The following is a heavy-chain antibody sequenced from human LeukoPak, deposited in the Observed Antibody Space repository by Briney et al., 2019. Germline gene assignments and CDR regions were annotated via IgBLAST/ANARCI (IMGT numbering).Heavy chain of an antibody. CDR2: INPNSGGT. D-gene: IGHD6-13*01. Sequence: ASVKVSCKASGYTFTGYYMHWVRQAPGQGLEWMGRINPNSGGTNYAQEFQGRVTMTRGTSISTAYMELSRLRSDDTAVYYCARDSYSSSWAPLDYWGQGTLVTVSS. CDR1: GYTFTGYY. V-gene: IGHV1-2*06. J-gene: IGHJ4*02. CDR3: ARDSYSSSWAPLDY.